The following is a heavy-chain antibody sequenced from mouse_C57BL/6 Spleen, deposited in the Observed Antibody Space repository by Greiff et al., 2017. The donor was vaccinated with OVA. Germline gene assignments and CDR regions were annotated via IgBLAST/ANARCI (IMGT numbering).Heavy chain of an antibody. D-gene: IGHD1-1*01. CDR1: GYTFTSYW. CDR3: ARYGGYGSSFLYAMDY. CDR2: IDPNSGGT. J-gene: IGHJ4*01. V-gene: IGHV1-72*01. Sequence: QVHVKQPGAELVKPGASVKLSCKASGYTFTSYWMHWVKQRPGRGLEWIGRIDPNSGGTKYNEKFKSKATLTVDKPSSTAYMQLSSLTSEDSAVYYCARYGGYGSSFLYAMDYWGQGTSVTVSS.